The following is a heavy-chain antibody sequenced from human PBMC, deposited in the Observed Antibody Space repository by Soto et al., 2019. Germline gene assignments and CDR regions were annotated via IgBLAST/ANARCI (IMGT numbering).Heavy chain of an antibody. CDR3: GREGGEGAFIAAASFDP. CDR1: GYTFTSYG. J-gene: IGHJ5*02. CDR2: ISAYNGNT. Sequence: QVQLVQSGAEVKKPGASVKVSCKASGYTFTSYGISWVRQAPGQGLEWMGWISAYNGNTNYAQKLQGRVTMTTDTATSTAYRGVGSLRSGDRAVYYGGREGGEGAFIAAASFDPWGQGTLVTVSS. D-gene: IGHD6-13*01. V-gene: IGHV1-18*01.